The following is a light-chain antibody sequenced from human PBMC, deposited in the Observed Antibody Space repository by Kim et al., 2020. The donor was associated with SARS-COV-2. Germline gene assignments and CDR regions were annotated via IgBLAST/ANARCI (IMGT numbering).Light chain of an antibody. V-gene: IGKV1-8*01. J-gene: IGKJ2*03. Sequence: AIRMIQSPSSFSASTGDIVTITCRASQGISSYLAWYQPKPGKDPKRLIYAASTLQNGVPSRFSGGGSGTDFTLTISCLQSEDFATYYCQQYYSYPRSFCQGTKLEI. CDR1: QGISSY. CDR3: QQYYSYPRS. CDR2: AAS.